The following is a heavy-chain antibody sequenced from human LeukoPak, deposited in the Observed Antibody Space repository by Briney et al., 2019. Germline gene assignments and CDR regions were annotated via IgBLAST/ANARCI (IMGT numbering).Heavy chain of an antibody. CDR3: GSQYCSSTSCYPYWYFDL. D-gene: IGHD2-2*01. CDR1: GGSFSGYY. Sequence: PSETLSLTCAVYGGSFSGYYWSWIRQPPGKGLEWIGEINHSGSTNYNPSLKSRVTISVDTPKNQFSLKLSSVTAADTAVYYCGSQYCSSTSCYPYWYFDLWGRGTLVTVSS. CDR2: INHSGST. V-gene: IGHV4-34*01. J-gene: IGHJ2*01.